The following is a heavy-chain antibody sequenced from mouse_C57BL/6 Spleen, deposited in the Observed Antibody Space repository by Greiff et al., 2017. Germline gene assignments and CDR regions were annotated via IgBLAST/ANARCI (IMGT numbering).Heavy chain of an antibody. D-gene: IGHD1-2*01. CDR2: ISDGGSYT. V-gene: IGHV5-4*01. CDR1: GFTFSSYA. J-gene: IGHJ1*03. CDR3: AREGTTALRYFDV. Sequence: EVQGVESGGGLVKPGGSLKLSCAASGFTFSSYAMSWVRQTPEKRLEWVATISDGGSYTYYPDNVKGRFTISRDNAKNNLYLQMSHLKSEDTAMYYCAREGTTALRYFDVWGTGTTVTVSS.